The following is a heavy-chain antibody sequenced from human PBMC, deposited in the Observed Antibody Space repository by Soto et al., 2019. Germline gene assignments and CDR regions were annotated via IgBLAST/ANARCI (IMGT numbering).Heavy chain of an antibody. CDR3: ERCRIEGQVNWFDT. J-gene: IGHJ5*02. CDR2: ISAYDGNT. CDR1: GYTFTSYG. V-gene: IGHV1-18*01. Sequence: ASVKVSCKASGYTFTSYGISWVRQAPGQGLEWMGWISAYDGNTNYAQKLQGRVTMTTDTSTSTAYMELRSLRSDDTAVYYCERCRIEGQVNWFDTWGQGTLVTVSS. D-gene: IGHD1-26*01.